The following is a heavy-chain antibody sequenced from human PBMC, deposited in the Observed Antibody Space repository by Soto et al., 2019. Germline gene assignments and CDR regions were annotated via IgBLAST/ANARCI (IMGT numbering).Heavy chain of an antibody. D-gene: IGHD4-17*01. V-gene: IGHV4-30-4*01. J-gene: IGHJ4*02. CDR2: IYYSGST. CDR1: GGSISSGDYY. Sequence: SETLSLTCTVSGGSISSGDYYWSWIRQPPGKGLEWIGYIYYSGSTYYNPSLKSRVTISVDTSKNQFSLKLSSVTAADTAVYYCARDPTTVTYFDYWGQGTLVTVSS. CDR3: ARDPTTVTYFDY.